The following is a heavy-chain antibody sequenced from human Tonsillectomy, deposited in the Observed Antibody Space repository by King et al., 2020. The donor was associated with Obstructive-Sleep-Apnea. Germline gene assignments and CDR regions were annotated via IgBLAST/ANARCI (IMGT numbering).Heavy chain of an antibody. CDR3: AKAPGYGDYAEYFHH. Sequence: VQLVESGGGVVQPGGSLRLSCAASGFSFSNYGMHWVRQAPGKGLEWVAFMRDDGSNKYYADSVKGRITISRDKSKNTLYLQMNSLRVEDTAVYYCAKAPGYGDYAEYFHHWGQGTLVTVSS. V-gene: IGHV3-30*02. CDR2: MRDDGSNK. D-gene: IGHD4-17*01. CDR1: GFSFSNYG. J-gene: IGHJ1*01.